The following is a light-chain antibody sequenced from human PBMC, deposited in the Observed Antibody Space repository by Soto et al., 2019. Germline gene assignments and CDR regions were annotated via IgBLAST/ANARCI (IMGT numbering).Light chain of an antibody. J-gene: IGLJ1*01. CDR2: EVT. CDR1: SSDVGGYNY. Sequence: QSVLTQPPSASGSPGQSVTISCTGTSSDVGGYNYVSWYQQHPGKAPKLVIYEVTKRPSGVPDRFSGSKSGNTASLTVSRLQAEDEADYYCSSFTGASTIFGTGTKVTVL. V-gene: IGLV2-8*01. CDR3: SSFTGASTI.